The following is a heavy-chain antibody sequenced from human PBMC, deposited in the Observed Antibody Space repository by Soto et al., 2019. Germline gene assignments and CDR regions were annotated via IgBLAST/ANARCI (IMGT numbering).Heavy chain of an antibody. V-gene: IGHV3-30*18. J-gene: IGHJ4*02. Sequence: QVQLVESGGGVVQPGRSLRLSCAASGFTFSSYGMHWVRQAPGKGLEWVAVISYDGSNKYYADSVKGRFTISRDNSKNTLYLQMNSLRAEDTAVYYCAKAVVDTAMVTDFDYWGQGTLVTVSS. CDR1: GFTFSSYG. D-gene: IGHD5-18*01. CDR2: ISYDGSNK. CDR3: AKAVVDTAMVTDFDY.